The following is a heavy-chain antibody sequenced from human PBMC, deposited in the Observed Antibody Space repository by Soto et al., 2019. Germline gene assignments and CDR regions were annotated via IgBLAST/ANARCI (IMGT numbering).Heavy chain of an antibody. CDR1: GGSFSGYY. J-gene: IGHJ4*02. D-gene: IGHD3-16*02. CDR3: ARRVYDYIWGSYRHTAFDC. Sequence: QVQLQQWGAGLLKPSETLSLTCAVYGGSFSGYYWSWIRQPPGKGLEWIGEINHSGSTNDNPSLKSRVTISVDTSKNQFSRKLSSLTAADTAVYYCARRVYDYIWGSYRHTAFDCWGQGTLVTVSS. CDR2: INHSGST. V-gene: IGHV4-34*01.